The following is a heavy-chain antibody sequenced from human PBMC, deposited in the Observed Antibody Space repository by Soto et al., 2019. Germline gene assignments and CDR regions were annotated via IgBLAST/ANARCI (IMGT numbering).Heavy chain of an antibody. V-gene: IGHV3-23*01. Sequence: GESLKISCAASGFTFSSYAMSWVRQAPGKGLEWVSAISGSGGSTYYADSVKGRFTISRDNSKNTLYLQMNSLRAEDTAVYYCAKETIGYYDSSGYCDYWGQGTLVTVSS. CDR1: GFTFSSYA. CDR3: AKETIGYYDSSGYCDY. CDR2: ISGSGGST. D-gene: IGHD3-22*01. J-gene: IGHJ4*02.